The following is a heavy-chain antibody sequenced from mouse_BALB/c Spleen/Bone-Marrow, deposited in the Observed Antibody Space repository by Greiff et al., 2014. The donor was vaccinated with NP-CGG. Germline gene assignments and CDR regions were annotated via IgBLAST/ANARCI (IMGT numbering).Heavy chain of an antibody. CDR1: GYAFTNYL. D-gene: IGHD3-2*01. Sequence: QVQLKESGAELVRPGTSVKVSCKASGYAFTNYLIEWIKQRPGQGLEWIGVSNTGSGGTNYNEKFKGKATLTADKSSSTAYMQLSSLTSDDSAVYFCARETVRGFAYWGQGTLVTVSA. V-gene: IGHV1-54*01. CDR2: SNTGSGGT. CDR3: ARETVRGFAY. J-gene: IGHJ3*01.